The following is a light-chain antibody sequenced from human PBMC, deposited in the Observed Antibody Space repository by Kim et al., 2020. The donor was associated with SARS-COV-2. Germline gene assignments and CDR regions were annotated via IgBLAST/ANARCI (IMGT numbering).Light chain of an antibody. CDR3: QSWGTGL. CDR1: SGHSSYA. V-gene: IGLV4-69*01. CDR2: LNSDGSH. J-gene: IGLJ3*02. Sequence: QLVLTQSPSASASLGASVKLTCTLSSGHSSYAIAWHQQQPEKGPRYLMKLNSDGSHSKGDGIPDRFSGSSSGAERYLTITSLHSEDEADYYCQSWGTGLFGGGTQLTVL.